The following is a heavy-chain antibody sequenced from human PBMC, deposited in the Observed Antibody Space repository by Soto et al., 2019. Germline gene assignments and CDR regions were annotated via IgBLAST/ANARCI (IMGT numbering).Heavy chain of an antibody. D-gene: IGHD2-8*01. CDR2: INPNSGGT. Sequence: EASVKVSCKASGYTFTGYYMHWVRQAPGQGLEWMGWINPNSGGTNYAQKFQGRVTMTRDTSISTAYMELSRLRSDDTAVYYCARDPRYCTNGVCYSGMVRYYGMDVWGQGTTVTVSS. J-gene: IGHJ6*02. CDR3: ARDPRYCTNGVCYSGMVRYYGMDV. V-gene: IGHV1-2*02. CDR1: GYTFTGYY.